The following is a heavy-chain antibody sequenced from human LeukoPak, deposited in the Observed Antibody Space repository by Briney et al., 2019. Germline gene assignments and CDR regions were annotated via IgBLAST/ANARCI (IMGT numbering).Heavy chain of an antibody. CDR1: GFIFNNYG. D-gene: IGHD2-15*01. Sequence: GGSLRLSCAASGFIFNNYGMHWVRQAPGKGLEWLAVIWYDGNNKNYADSVKGRFTISRDNSKNTVYLQMNSLRAEDTAVYYCVKDESWSWGGSLDHWGQGILVTVSS. V-gene: IGHV3-33*06. CDR3: VKDESWSWGGSLDH. CDR2: IWYDGNNK. J-gene: IGHJ4*02.